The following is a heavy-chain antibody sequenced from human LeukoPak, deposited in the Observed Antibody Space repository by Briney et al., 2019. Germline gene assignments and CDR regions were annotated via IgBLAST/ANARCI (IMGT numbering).Heavy chain of an antibody. CDR2: INHSGST. CDR1: GGSFSGYY. D-gene: IGHD5-12*01. J-gene: IGHJ4*02. Sequence: PSETLSLTCAVYGGSFSGYYWSWIRQPPGKGLEWIGEINHSGSTNYNPPLKSRVTISVDTSKNQFSLKLSSVTAADTAVYYCATSSPRRVEMATIFYWGQGTLVTVSS. CDR3: ATSSPRRVEMATIFY. V-gene: IGHV4-34*01.